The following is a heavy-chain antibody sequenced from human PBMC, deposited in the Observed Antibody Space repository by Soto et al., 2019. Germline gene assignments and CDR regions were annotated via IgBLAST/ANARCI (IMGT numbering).Heavy chain of an antibody. CDR3: AKNGALIVLVPAAIEYYFDY. J-gene: IGHJ4*02. Sequence: GGSLRLSCAASGFTFSSYAMSWVRQAPGKGLEWVSAISGSGGSTYYADSVKGRFTISRDNSKNTLYLQMNSLRAEDTAVYYCAKNGALIVLVPAAIEYYFDYWGQGTLVTVSS. CDR2: ISGSGGST. V-gene: IGHV3-23*01. D-gene: IGHD2-2*01. CDR1: GFTFSSYA.